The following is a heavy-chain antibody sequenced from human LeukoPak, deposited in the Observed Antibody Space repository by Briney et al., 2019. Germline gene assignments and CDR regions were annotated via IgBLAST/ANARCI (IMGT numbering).Heavy chain of an antibody. CDR3: ARDRRVYGGDLFDY. CDR1: GFTFSSYA. D-gene: IGHD4/OR15-4a*01. CDR2: INPDGSEK. J-gene: IGHJ4*02. Sequence: GGSLRLSCAAFGFTFSSYAMHWVRQAPGKGLEWVANINPDGSEKDYVDSVKGRFTISRDNGRSSLYLQMNSLRAEDTAVYYCARDRRVYGGDLFDYWGQGTLVTVSS. V-gene: IGHV3-7*01.